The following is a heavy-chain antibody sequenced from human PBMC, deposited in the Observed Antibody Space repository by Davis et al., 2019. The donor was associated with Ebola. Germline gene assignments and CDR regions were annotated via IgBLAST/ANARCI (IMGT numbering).Heavy chain of an antibody. D-gene: IGHD6-13*01. V-gene: IGHV3-30*02. CDR3: ARDYRPYSSSCYDAFDI. CDR1: GFTFSSYG. Sequence: GGSLRLSCAASGFTFSSYGMHWVRQAPGKGLEWVAFIRYDGSNKYYADSVKGRFTISRDNSKNTLYLQMNSLRAEDTAVYYCARDYRPYSSSCYDAFDIWGQGTMVTVSS. J-gene: IGHJ3*02. CDR2: IRYDGSNK.